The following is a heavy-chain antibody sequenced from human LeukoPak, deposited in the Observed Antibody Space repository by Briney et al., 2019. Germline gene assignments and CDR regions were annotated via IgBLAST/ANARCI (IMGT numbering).Heavy chain of an antibody. J-gene: IGHJ4*02. Sequence: ASVKVSCKASGYTFTSYYMHRVRQAPGQGLEWIGIINPSGGSTSYAQKFQGRVTMTRDTSTSTVYMELSSLRSEDTAVYYCARGLRIAVAGTGCHFDYWGQGTLVTVSS. CDR3: ARGLRIAVAGTGCHFDY. CDR1: GYTFTSYY. CDR2: INPSGGST. V-gene: IGHV1-46*01. D-gene: IGHD6-19*01.